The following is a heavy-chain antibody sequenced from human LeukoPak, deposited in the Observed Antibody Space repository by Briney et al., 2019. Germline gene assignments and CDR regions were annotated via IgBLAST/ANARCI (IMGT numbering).Heavy chain of an antibody. CDR2: IYYSGST. CDR3: ATGRTKWLLTD. D-gene: IGHD3-22*01. Sequence: PSETLSLTCTVSGGSISSSSYYWGWIRQPPGKGLEWIGSIYYSGSTYYNPSLKSRVTISVDTSKNQFSLKLSSVTAADTAVYYCATGRTKWLLTDWGQGTLVTVSS. V-gene: IGHV4-39*01. J-gene: IGHJ4*02. CDR1: GGSISSSSYY.